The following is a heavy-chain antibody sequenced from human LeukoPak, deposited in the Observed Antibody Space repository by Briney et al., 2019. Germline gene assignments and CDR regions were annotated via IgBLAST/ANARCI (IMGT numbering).Heavy chain of an antibody. V-gene: IGHV1-69*04. CDR1: GGTFSSYA. CDR3: ARHPHYYPYYMDV. CDR2: IIPILGIA. Sequence: SVKVSCKASGGTFSSYAISWVRQAPGQGLEWMGRIIPILGIANYAQKFQGRVTITADKSTSTAYMELSSLRSEDTAVYYCARHPHYYPYYMDVWGKGTTVTVSS. J-gene: IGHJ6*03. D-gene: IGHD3-10*01.